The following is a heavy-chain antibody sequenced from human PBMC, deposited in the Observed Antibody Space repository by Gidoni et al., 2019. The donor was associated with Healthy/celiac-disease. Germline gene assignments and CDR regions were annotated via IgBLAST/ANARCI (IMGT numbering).Heavy chain of an antibody. D-gene: IGHD6-13*01. J-gene: IGHJ4*02. CDR2: ISYDGSNK. CDR3: AREGGQYSSSWYLFDY. CDR1: GFPFSSYA. V-gene: IGHV3-30-3*01. Sequence: QVQLVESGGGVVQPGRSLRLSCAASGFPFSSYAMHWVRQAPGKGLEWVAVISYDGSNKYYADSVKGRFTISRDNSKNTLYLQMNSLRAEDTAVYYCAREGGQYSSSWYLFDYWGQGTLVTVSS.